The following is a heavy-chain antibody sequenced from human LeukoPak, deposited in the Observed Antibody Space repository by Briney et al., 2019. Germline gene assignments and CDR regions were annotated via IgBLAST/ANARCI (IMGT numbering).Heavy chain of an antibody. Sequence: GGSLRLSCAASGFTFNIYHMNWVRQAPCKGLEWVAAMSYDGNSKYYADSVRGRFTISRDNSKNTLYLQMDSLRAEDTAAYYCAKFQGSLDWLSPFDGWGQGTLVTVSS. CDR1: GFTFNIYH. V-gene: IGHV3-30*18. CDR2: MSYDGNSK. CDR3: AKFQGSLDWLSPFDG. J-gene: IGHJ4*02. D-gene: IGHD3-9*01.